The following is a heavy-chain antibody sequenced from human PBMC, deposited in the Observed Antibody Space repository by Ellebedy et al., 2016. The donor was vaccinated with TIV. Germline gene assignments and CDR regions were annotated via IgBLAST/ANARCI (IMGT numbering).Heavy chain of an antibody. Sequence: GGSLRLXCAASEFTFSLYSMNWVRQAPGKGLEWVSAISGSGTLTYYADSVKGRFTISRDNSKNTLYLQMNSLRAEDTAVYYCAKEQFADFWSGYYQYWGQGTLVTVSS. V-gene: IGHV3-23*01. CDR2: ISGSGTLT. D-gene: IGHD3-3*01. J-gene: IGHJ4*02. CDR1: EFTFSLYS. CDR3: AKEQFADFWSGYYQY.